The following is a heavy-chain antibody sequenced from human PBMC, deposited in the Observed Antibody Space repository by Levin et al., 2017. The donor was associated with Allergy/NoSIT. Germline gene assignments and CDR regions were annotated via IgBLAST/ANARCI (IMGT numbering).Heavy chain of an antibody. CDR3: ARDQGDIVLVGLGSYYMDV. J-gene: IGHJ6*03. Sequence: PGESLKISCKASGYTFTGYYMHWVRQAPGQGLEWMGRINPNSGGTNYAQKFQGRVTMTRDTSISTAYMELSRLRSDDTAVYYCARDQGDIVLVGLGSYYMDVWGKGTTVTVSS. CDR1: GYTFTGYY. V-gene: IGHV1-2*06. CDR2: INPNSGGT. D-gene: IGHD2-8*02.